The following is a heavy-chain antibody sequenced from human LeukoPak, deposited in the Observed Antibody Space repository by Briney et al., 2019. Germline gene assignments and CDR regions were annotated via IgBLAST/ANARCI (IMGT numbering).Heavy chain of an antibody. CDR3: MNGSPLWGTTLSGIY. J-gene: IGHJ4*02. CDR1: GFTFSNFA. CDR2: ISNDGGNK. D-gene: IGHD2/OR15-2a*01. V-gene: IGHV3-30-3*01. Sequence: GGSLRLSCAASGFTFSNFAIHWVRQAPGKGLEWVAGISNDGGNKYYTDSVKGRFSVSRDNSINTVSLQMNSLRGEDTAVYYCMNGSPLWGTTLSGIYWGQGTLVSVSS.